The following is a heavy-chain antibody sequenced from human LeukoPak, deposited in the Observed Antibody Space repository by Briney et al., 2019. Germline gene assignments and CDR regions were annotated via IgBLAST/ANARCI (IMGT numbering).Heavy chain of an antibody. Sequence: ASVKVSCKASGYTFTGYYMHWVRQAPGQGLEWMGWINPNSGGTNYAQKFQGRVTMTRDTSISTAYMELSRLRSDDTAVYYCARDLSTYDYCDSSGYYGGFDYWGQGTLVTVSS. D-gene: IGHD3-22*01. J-gene: IGHJ4*02. CDR1: GYTFTGYY. CDR3: ARDLSTYDYCDSSGYYGGFDY. CDR2: INPNSGGT. V-gene: IGHV1-2*02.